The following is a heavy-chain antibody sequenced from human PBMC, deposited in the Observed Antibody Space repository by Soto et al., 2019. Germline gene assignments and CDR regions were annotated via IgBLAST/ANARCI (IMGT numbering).Heavy chain of an antibody. V-gene: IGHV4-4*02. CDR1: SVSITSSNW. CDR2: ISHSGTV. J-gene: IGHJ4*02. CDR3: ARDSAGFDY. Sequence: PSETLCVTCDVSSVSITSSNWWTWVRQPPGKGLEWLGKISHSGTVNYNATLRSRVTISVDKPKNQLSLKLMSVTAADTAVYYCARDSAGFDYWGPGLLATVS.